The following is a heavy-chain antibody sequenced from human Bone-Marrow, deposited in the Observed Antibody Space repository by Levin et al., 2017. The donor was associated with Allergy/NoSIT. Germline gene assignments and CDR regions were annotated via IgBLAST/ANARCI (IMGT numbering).Heavy chain of an antibody. D-gene: IGHD6-19*01. Sequence: PGGSLRLSCTASGFTFGDYAMSWFRQAPGKGLEWVGFIRSKAYGGTTEYAASVKGRFTISRDDSKSIAYLQMNSLKTEDTAVYYCTRPRTPRTAVAGGAYWGQGTLVTVSS. V-gene: IGHV3-49*03. CDR3: TRPRTPRTAVAGGAY. CDR1: GFTFGDYA. CDR2: IRSKAYGGTT. J-gene: IGHJ4*02.